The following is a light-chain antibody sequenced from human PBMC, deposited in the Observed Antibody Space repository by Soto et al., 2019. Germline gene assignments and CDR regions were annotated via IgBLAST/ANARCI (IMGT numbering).Light chain of an antibody. CDR2: DTS. CDR1: QSVSRY. J-gene: IGKJ4*01. CDR3: QQRSSWPT. V-gene: IGKV3-11*01. Sequence: EIVLTQSPATLSLSPGERATLSCRASQSVSRYLAWYQQKPGQAPRLLIYDTSNRATDIPARFSGSGSGTDFTLTISSLEPEDFAVYYCQQRSSWPTFGGGTKVEIK.